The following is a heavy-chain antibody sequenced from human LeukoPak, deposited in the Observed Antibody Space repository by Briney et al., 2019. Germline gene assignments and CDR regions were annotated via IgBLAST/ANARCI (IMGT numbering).Heavy chain of an antibody. CDR1: GGTFSSYA. CDR3: ATDGTSNYYMDV. J-gene: IGHJ6*03. V-gene: IGHV1-69-2*01. D-gene: IGHD2-2*01. CDR2: VDPEDGET. Sequence: ASVKVSCKASGGTFSSYAISWVRQAPGKGLEWMGLVDPEDGETIYAEKFQGRVTITADTSTNTAYMELSSLRSEDTAVYYCATDGTSNYYMDVWGKGTTVTVSS.